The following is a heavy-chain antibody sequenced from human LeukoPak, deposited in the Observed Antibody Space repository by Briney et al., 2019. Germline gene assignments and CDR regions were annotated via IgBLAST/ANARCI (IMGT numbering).Heavy chain of an antibody. D-gene: IGHD3-10*01. CDR2: IYHSGST. V-gene: IGHV4-30-2*01. CDR3: ARAGFRGVPWFDP. CDR1: GGSISSGGYS. J-gene: IGHJ5*02. Sequence: SETLSLTCAVSGGSISSGGYSWSWIRQPPGTGLEWIGYIYHSGSTYYNPSLKSRVTISVDRSKNQFSLKLSSVTAADTAVYYCARAGFRGVPWFDPWGQGTLVTVSS.